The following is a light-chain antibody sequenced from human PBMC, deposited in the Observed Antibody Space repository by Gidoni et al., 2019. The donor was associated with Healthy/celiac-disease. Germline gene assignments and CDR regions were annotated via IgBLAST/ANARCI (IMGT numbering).Light chain of an antibody. Sequence: EIVLTQSPATLSLSPGERATLSCSASQSVSSYFAWYQQKPGQAPRILIYDASNRATGIPARFSGSGSGTEFTLTISSLEPEDFAVYYCQQRSNWPPMYTFXKXTKMEIK. J-gene: IGKJ2*01. CDR2: DAS. CDR3: QQRSNWPPMYT. V-gene: IGKV3-11*01. CDR1: QSVSSY.